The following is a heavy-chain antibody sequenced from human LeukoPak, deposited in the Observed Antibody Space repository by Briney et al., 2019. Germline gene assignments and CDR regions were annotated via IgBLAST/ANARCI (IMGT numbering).Heavy chain of an antibody. V-gene: IGHV3-35*01. CDR3: VRIQSNEGDYVFLFDY. Sequence: GGSLRLSCAASGFTFSNSDMNWVHQAPGKGLEWVSGVSWNGSRTHYADSVKGRFIISRDNSRNTLYLQTNSLRAEDTAVYYCVRIQSNEGDYVFLFDYWGQGTLVTVSS. D-gene: IGHD4-17*01. CDR1: GFTFSNSD. CDR2: VSWNGSRT. J-gene: IGHJ4*02.